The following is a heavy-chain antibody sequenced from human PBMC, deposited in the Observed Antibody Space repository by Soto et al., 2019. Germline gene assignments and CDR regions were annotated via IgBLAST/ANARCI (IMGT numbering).Heavy chain of an antibody. D-gene: IGHD6-19*01. CDR1: GFTFSSYA. Sequence: GGSLRLSCAASGFTFSSYAMSWVRQAPGKGLEWVSEISGSGNSTNYADSVKGRFTFSRDNSKNTLYLQMNSLRAEDTAVYYCAKSGPVTGPFDFWGQGTLVTVSS. CDR3: AKSGPVTGPFDF. V-gene: IGHV3-23*01. CDR2: ISGSGNST. J-gene: IGHJ4*02.